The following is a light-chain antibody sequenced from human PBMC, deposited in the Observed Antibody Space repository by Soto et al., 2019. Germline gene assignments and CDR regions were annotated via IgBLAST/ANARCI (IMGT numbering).Light chain of an antibody. J-gene: IGKJ1*01. CDR1: QSLLYSSKNKNY. V-gene: IGKV4-1*01. CDR3: QQYYSTPRT. CDR2: WAS. Sequence: EIVMTQSPDSLAVSLGERATINCKSSQSLLYSSKNKNYLAWYQQKPGQPPNLLIYWASTRESGVPDRFSGSGSGTEFTLTISSLQAEDVAVYYCQQYYSTPRTFGQGTKVEIK.